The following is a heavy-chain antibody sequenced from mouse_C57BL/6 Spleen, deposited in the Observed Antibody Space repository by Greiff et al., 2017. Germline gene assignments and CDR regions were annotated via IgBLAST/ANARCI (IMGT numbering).Heavy chain of an antibody. CDR2: IDPSDSYT. Sequence: QVQLQQPGAELVRPGTSVKLSCKASGYTFTSYWMHWVKQRPGQGLEWIGVIDPSDSYTNYNQKFKGKATLTVDTSSSTAYMQLSSLTSEDSAVYYCARSYDYDGYAMDYWGQGTSVTGSS. CDR1: GYTFTSYW. V-gene: IGHV1-59*01. CDR3: ARSYDYDGYAMDY. J-gene: IGHJ4*01. D-gene: IGHD2-4*01.